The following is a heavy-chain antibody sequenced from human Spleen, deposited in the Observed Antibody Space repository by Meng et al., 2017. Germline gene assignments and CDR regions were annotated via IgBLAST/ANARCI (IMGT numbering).Heavy chain of an antibody. D-gene: IGHD6-13*01. V-gene: IGHV7-4-1*02. CDR1: GYTFTTYA. Sequence: QVQLVQSGCELKKPGDSVKVSCKAFGYTFTTYAMNWVRQAPGQGLEWMGWINTNTGNPTYAQGFTGRFVFSLDTSVSTTYLQISSLKADDTAVYYCARGASSRLEVWGQGTLVTVSS. J-gene: IGHJ4*02. CDR3: ARGASSRLEV. CDR2: INTNTGNP.